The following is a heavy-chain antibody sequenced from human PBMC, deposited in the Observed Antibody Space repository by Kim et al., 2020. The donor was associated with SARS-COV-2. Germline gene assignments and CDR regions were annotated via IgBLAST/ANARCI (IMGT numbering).Heavy chain of an antibody. CDR1: GFTFSSYG. J-gene: IGHJ3*02. CDR3: AKDQGGYYPLEAFDI. V-gene: IGHV3-30*18. Sequence: GGSLRLSCAASGFTFSSYGMHWVRQAPGKGLEWVAVISYDGSNKYYADSVKGRFTISRDNSKNTLYLQMNSLRAEDTAVYYCAKDQGGYYPLEAFDIWGQGTMVTVSS. CDR2: ISYDGSNK. D-gene: IGHD3-22*01.